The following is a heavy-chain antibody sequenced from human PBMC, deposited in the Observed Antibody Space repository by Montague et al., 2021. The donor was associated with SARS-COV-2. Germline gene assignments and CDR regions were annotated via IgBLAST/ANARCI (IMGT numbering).Heavy chain of an antibody. Sequence: SETLSLTCAVYGGSFSGYYWSWIRQPPGKGLEWIGEINHSGSTNYNPSLKSRVTISVDTSKNQFSLKLSSVNAADTAVYYCARGPRITMIVVVITDIWFDPWGQGTLVTGSS. CDR1: GGSFSGYY. D-gene: IGHD3-22*01. J-gene: IGHJ5*02. CDR3: ARGPRITMIVVVITDIWFDP. V-gene: IGHV4-34*01. CDR2: INHSGST.